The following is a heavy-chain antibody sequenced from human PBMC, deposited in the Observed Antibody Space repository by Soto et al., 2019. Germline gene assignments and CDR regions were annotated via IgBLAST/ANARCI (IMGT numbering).Heavy chain of an antibody. Sequence: QVQLVQSGAEVRQPGSSVKVSCKPSGDTFNNYAINWVRQAPGQGLEWVGGIIPFFGTPNYAESFQGRVTITADESTSTVYMALSSLRSEDTAIYYCARVGVTLTPRSYFDLWGQGSLVTVSP. CDR3: ARVGVTLTPRSYFDL. V-gene: IGHV1-69*01. D-gene: IGHD3-16*01. J-gene: IGHJ4*02. CDR2: IIPFFGTP. CDR1: GDTFNNYA.